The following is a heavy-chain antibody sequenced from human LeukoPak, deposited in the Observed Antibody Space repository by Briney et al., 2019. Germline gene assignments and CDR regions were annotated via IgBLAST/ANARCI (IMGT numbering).Heavy chain of an antibody. Sequence: GGSLRLSCAASGFTFSSYGMHWVRQAPGKGLEYASAISSNGGSTYYANSVKGRFTISRDNSKNTLYLQMGSLRAEDMAVYYCARVRGYSYGSSDYWGQGTLVTVSS. J-gene: IGHJ4*02. D-gene: IGHD5-18*01. V-gene: IGHV3-64*01. CDR3: ARVRGYSYGSSDY. CDR2: ISSNGGST. CDR1: GFTFSSYG.